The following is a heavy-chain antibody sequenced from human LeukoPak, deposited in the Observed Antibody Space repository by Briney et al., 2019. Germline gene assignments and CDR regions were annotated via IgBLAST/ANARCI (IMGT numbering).Heavy chain of an antibody. V-gene: IGHV4-34*01. D-gene: IGHD6-13*01. CDR3: AREGAAAGTWDY. Sequence: PSETLSLTCAVYGGSFSGYYWSWIRQPPGKGLEWIGEINHSGSTNYNPSLKSRVTISVDTSKNQFSLKLSSATAADTAVYYCAREGAAAGTWDYWGQGTLVTVSS. CDR2: INHSGST. J-gene: IGHJ4*02. CDR1: GGSFSGYY.